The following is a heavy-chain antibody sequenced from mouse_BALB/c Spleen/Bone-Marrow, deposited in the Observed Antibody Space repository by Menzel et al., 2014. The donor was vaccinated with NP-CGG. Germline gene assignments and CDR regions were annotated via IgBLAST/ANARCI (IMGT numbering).Heavy chain of an antibody. J-gene: IGHJ4*01. D-gene: IGHD1-1*01. CDR3: AREDIATVVEMDY. V-gene: IGHV1-9*01. CDR1: GYTFSSYW. CDR2: ILPGSGST. Sequence: VQLQQSGAELMKPGASVKISCKATGYTFSSYWIEWVKQRPGHGLEWIGEILPGSGSTNYNEEFKGKATFTADTSSNTAYMQLSSLTSEDSAVYYCAREDIATVVEMDYWGQGTSVTVSS.